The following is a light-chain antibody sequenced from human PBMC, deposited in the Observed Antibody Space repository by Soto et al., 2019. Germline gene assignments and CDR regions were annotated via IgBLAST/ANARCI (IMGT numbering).Light chain of an antibody. V-gene: IGKV1-33*01. CDR2: AAS. CDR3: NQYDSLPQT. CDR1: HDITDY. Sequence: IQITQSPSSLSADAGHRVNITLQSSHDITDYLNWCQQKPGKPPKLLIYAASNLQTGVPSRFSGSGSGTDFTLPISSLQTEDFATYFCNQYDSLPQTFGPGTKVDIK. J-gene: IGKJ3*01.